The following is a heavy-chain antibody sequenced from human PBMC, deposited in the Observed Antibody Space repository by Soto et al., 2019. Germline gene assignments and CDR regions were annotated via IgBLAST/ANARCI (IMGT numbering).Heavy chain of an antibody. D-gene: IGHD3-22*01. J-gene: IGHJ5*01. Sequence: QVQLVQSGAEVKTPGASVKVSCKASGYTFATYDINWVRQAPGQGLEWMGWMNPNSGNTGYAMKFQGRLTMTRNAALTVAHIELSTLTNEGSGVCYCVISNGANFNWLDSWGQGTLV. CDR3: VISNGANFNWLDS. CDR1: GYTFATYD. CDR2: MNPNSGNT. V-gene: IGHV1-8*01.